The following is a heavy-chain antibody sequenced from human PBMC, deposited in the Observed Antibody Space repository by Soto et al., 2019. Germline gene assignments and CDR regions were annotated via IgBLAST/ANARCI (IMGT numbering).Heavy chain of an antibody. CDR3: AREQWELPTRYYYGMDV. V-gene: IGHV3-53*04. Sequence: PGGSLRLSCAASGFTVSSNYMSWVRQAPGKGLEWVSVIYSGGSTYYADSVKGRFTISRHNSKNTPYLQMNSLRAEDTAVYYCAREQWELPTRYYYGMDVWGQGTTVTVSS. D-gene: IGHD1-26*01. CDR2: IYSGGST. CDR1: GFTVSSNY. J-gene: IGHJ6*02.